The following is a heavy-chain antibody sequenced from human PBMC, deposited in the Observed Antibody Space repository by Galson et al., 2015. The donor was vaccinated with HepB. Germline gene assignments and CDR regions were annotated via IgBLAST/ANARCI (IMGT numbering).Heavy chain of an antibody. V-gene: IGHV3-74*01. CDR3: ARSCGGSCYFLDY. J-gene: IGHJ4*02. D-gene: IGHD2-15*01. CDR2: SNSDGSRT. Sequence: SLRLSCAAPGFTFGNYWMHWVRQAPGKGLVWVSRSNSDGSRTTYADSVKGRFTISRDNAKNTLYLQMNSLRAEETAVYSCARSCGGSCYFLDYWGQGALVTVSS. CDR1: GFTFGNYW.